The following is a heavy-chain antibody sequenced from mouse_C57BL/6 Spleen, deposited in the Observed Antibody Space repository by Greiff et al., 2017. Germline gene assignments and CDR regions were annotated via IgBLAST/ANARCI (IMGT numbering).Heavy chain of an antibody. CDR3: TRGGNYDYAMDY. CDR2: IDPENGDT. V-gene: IGHV14-4*01. CDR1: GFNIKDDY. Sequence: EVKLQESGAELVRPGASVKLSCTASGFNIKDDYMHWVKQRPEQGLEWIGWIDPENGDTEYASKFQGKATITADTSSNTAYLQLSSLTSEDTAVYYCTRGGNYDYAMDYWGQGTSVTVSS. D-gene: IGHD2-1*01. J-gene: IGHJ4*01.